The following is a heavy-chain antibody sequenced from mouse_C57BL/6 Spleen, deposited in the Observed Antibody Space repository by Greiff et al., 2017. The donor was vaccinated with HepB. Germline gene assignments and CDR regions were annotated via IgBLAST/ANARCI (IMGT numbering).Heavy chain of an antibody. CDR1: GYTFTDYY. CDR3: ARGGYYGSSFDY. Sequence: QVQLQQSGAELVRPGASVKLSCKASGYTFTDYYINWVKQRPGQGLEWIARIYPGSGNTYYNEKFKGKATLTAEKSSSTAYMQLSSLTSEDSAVYFCARGGYYGSSFDYWGQGTTLTVSS. J-gene: IGHJ2*01. D-gene: IGHD1-1*01. CDR2: IYPGSGNT. V-gene: IGHV1-76*01.